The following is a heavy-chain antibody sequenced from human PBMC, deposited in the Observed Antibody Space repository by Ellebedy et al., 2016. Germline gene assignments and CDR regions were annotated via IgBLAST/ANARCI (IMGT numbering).Heavy chain of an antibody. J-gene: IGHJ6*02. Sequence: SVKVSXXASGGTFSSYAISWVRQAPGQGLEWMGGIIPIFGTANYAQKFQGRVTITADESTSTAYMELSSLRSEDTAVYYCARDYFHVPSGSYFGRYGMDVWGQGTTVTVSS. CDR1: GGTFSSYA. CDR3: ARDYFHVPSGSYFGRYGMDV. V-gene: IGHV1-69*13. D-gene: IGHD1-26*01. CDR2: IIPIFGTA.